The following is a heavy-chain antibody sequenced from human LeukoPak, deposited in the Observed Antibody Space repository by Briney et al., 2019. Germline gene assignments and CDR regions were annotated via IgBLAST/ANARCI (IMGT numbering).Heavy chain of an antibody. V-gene: IGHV4-59*01. D-gene: IGHD1-26*01. CDR2: IYCSGST. CDR1: GFTFSSYW. J-gene: IGHJ3*02. Sequence: GSLRLSCAASGFTFSSYWMSWVRQPPGKGLEWIGYIYCSGSTSYNPSLKSRVTISVDTSKKQFSLKLSSVTAADTAFYYCARYIVSYPHDAFDIWGQGTMVTVSS. CDR3: ARYIVSYPHDAFDI.